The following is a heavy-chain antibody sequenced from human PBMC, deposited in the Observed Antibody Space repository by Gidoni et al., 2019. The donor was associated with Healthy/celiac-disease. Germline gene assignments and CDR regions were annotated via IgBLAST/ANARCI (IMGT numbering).Heavy chain of an antibody. Sequence: EVQLVESGGGLVQPGGSLKLSWAASGFTFSGSAMPWVRQASGKGLEWVGRSRSKANSYATAYAASVKGRFTISRDDSKNTAYLQMNSLKTEDTAVYYCTLSPGDPYNYYYGMDVWGQGTTVTVSS. V-gene: IGHV3-73*02. J-gene: IGHJ6*02. D-gene: IGHD4-17*01. CDR3: TLSPGDPYNYYYGMDV. CDR2: SRSKANSYAT. CDR1: GFTFSGSA.